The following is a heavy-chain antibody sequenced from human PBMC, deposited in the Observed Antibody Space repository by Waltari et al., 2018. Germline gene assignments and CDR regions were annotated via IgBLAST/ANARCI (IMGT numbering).Heavy chain of an antibody. CDR2: ISHSGST. J-gene: IGHJ4*02. D-gene: IGHD3-22*01. Sequence: QVQLQESGPGLVKPSGTLSLICAVSGDSVTPSPYYWTWIRQPPGKGLEYIGYISHSGSTNYKPSLERRVTISVDISKNHFSLKVDSVIAADTAVYYCARGPVRLYDSSGFFSTWGQGTPVTVSS. CDR3: ARGPVRLYDSSGFFST. V-gene: IGHV4-61*03. CDR1: GDSVTPSPYY.